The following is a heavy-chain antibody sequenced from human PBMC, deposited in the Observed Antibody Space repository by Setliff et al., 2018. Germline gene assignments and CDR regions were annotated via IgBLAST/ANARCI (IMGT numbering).Heavy chain of an antibody. D-gene: IGHD3-22*01. CDR3: ARESRYYYDNLGTLDY. Sequence: SETLSLTCTVSGGSISSGDYYRSWIRQPPGKGPEWIGYIYSSGSTYYNPSLKSRVSISVDTSKNQFSLKLSSVTAADTAVYYCARESRYYYDNLGTLDYWGQGTLVTVSS. CDR2: IYSSGST. CDR1: GGSISSGDYY. J-gene: IGHJ4*02. V-gene: IGHV4-30-4*08.